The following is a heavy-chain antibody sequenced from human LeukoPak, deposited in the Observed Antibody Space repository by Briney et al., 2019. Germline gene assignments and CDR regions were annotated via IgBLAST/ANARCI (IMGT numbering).Heavy chain of an antibody. Sequence: GGSLRLSCAASGFIFDNYNMNWVRQAPGKGLEWASSISSGTNYIFQADSVKGRFTISKDSARNSLSLQMNSLRADDTAVYYCARSAGGNYFDYWDQGTLVTVSS. CDR3: ARSAGGNYFDY. V-gene: IGHV3-21*01. D-gene: IGHD2-8*02. CDR2: ISSGTNYI. J-gene: IGHJ4*02. CDR1: GFIFDNYN.